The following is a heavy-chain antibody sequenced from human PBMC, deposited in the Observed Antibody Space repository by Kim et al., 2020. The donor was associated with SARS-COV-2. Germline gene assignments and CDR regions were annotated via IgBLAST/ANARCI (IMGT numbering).Heavy chain of an antibody. D-gene: IGHD3-3*01. Sequence: KGRFTNSRDNAKNTLYLQMSSLRAEDTAVYYCVKEGYYDFWSGYPTTFDYWGQGTLVTVSS. V-gene: IGHV3-64D*06. J-gene: IGHJ4*02. CDR3: VKEGYYDFWSGYPTTFDY.